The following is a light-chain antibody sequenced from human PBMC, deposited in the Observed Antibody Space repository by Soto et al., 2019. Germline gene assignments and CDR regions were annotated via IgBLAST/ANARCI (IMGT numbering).Light chain of an antibody. CDR1: SSNIGSTT. CDR2: NNN. J-gene: IGLJ3*02. Sequence: QSVLTQPPSASGTPGQRVTIACSGSSSNIGSTTEKWYQQLPGTATKLLIYNNNQQPSGVPDRFSDSKSGTSASLAISGLQSEDEADYYCVAWDDSLNGVVFGGGTKLTVL. V-gene: IGLV1-44*01. CDR3: VAWDDSLNGVV.